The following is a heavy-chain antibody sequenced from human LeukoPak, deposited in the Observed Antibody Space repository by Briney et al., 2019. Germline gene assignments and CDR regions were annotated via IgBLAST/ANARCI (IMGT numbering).Heavy chain of an antibody. CDR3: ARWGVVTQLAVHYHYSLDV. J-gene: IGHJ6*03. CDR1: GVSYSDHS. V-gene: IGHV4-34*01. CDR2: IHHSGTT. Sequence: SETLSLTCGIYGVSYSDHSWNWIRQPPGKGLEWIGEIHHSGTTEYHPSLKSRVTISADRSKNQFSLNLTSVTAAAPAVYYCARWGVVTQLAVHYHYSLDVWDNGTTVTVSS. D-gene: IGHD3-10*01.